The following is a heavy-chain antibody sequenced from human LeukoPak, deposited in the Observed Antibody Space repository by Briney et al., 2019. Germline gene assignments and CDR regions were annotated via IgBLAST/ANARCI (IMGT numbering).Heavy chain of an antibody. D-gene: IGHD3-9*01. CDR3: AIPNYDILTGPDLYYFDY. CDR2: IIPIFGTA. V-gene: IGHV1-69*13. Sequence: SVKVSCKASGGTFSSYAISWVRQAPGQGLEWMGGIIPIFGTANYAQKSQGRVTITADESTSTAYMELSSLRSEDTAVYYCAIPNYDILTGPDLYYFDYWGQGTLVTVSS. CDR1: GGTFSSYA. J-gene: IGHJ4*02.